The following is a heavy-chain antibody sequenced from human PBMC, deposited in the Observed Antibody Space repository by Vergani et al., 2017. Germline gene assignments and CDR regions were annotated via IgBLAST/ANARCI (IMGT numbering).Heavy chain of an antibody. CDR1: GYTFTSYG. V-gene: IGHV1-2*02. J-gene: IGHJ4*02. Sequence: QVQLVQSGAEVKKPGASVKVSCKASGYTFTSYGISWVRQAPGQGLEWMGWINPNSGGTNYAQKFQGRVTMTRDTSISTAYMELSRLRSDDTAVYYCARVVFSPGYSYGLSGDYWGQGTLVTVSS. CDR3: ARVVFSPGYSYGLSGDY. CDR2: INPNSGGT. D-gene: IGHD5-18*01.